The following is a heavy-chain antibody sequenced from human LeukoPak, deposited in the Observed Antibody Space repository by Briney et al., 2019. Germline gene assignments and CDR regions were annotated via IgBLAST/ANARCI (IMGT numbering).Heavy chain of an antibody. Sequence: PSETLSLTCAVYGGSFSGYYWTWIRQPPGKGLEWTGEINHSGGTYYNPSLKSRVTIAIDTSKNQFSLKLSSVTAADTAVYYCARGNPITVQTFDYWGQGTLVTVSS. CDR2: INHSGGT. CDR1: GGSFSGYY. D-gene: IGHD5-12*01. V-gene: IGHV4-34*01. CDR3: ARGNPITVQTFDY. J-gene: IGHJ4*02.